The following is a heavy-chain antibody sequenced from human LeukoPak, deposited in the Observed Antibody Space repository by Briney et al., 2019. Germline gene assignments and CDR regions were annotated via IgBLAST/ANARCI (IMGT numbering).Heavy chain of an antibody. Sequence: GGSLRLSCAASGFTFSSYAMSWVRQAPGKGLEWVSSISSSSSYIYYADSVKGRFTISRDNAKNSLYLQMNSLRAEDTAVYYCAREDMIALYFDYWGQGTLVTVSS. CDR3: AREDMIALYFDY. J-gene: IGHJ4*02. D-gene: IGHD3-22*01. CDR2: ISSSSSYI. V-gene: IGHV3-21*01. CDR1: GFTFSSYA.